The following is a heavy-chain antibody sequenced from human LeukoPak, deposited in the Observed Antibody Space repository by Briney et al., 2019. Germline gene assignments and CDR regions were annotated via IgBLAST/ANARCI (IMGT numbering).Heavy chain of an antibody. D-gene: IGHD3-3*01. V-gene: IGHV4-30-2*01. CDR2: IYHSGST. J-gene: IGHJ4*02. CDR1: GGSISSGGYS. Sequence: SETLSLTCAVSGGSISSGGYSWSWIRQPPGKGLEWIGYIYHSGSTYYNPSLKSRVTISVDRSKNQFSLKLSSVTAADTAVYYCARASKVLRFLEWLGWGQGTLVTVSS. CDR3: ARASKVLRFLEWLG.